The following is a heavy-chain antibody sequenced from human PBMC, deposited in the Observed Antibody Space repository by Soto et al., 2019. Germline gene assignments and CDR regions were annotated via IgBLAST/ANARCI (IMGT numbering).Heavy chain of an antibody. CDR2: ISSSGSTI. CDR1: GFTFSDYY. Sequence: QVQLVESGGGLVKPGGSLRLSCAASGFTFSDYYMSWIRQAPGKGLEWVSYISSSGSTIYYADSVKGRFTISRDNAKNSLHLQMNGLRAEDTAVYYCAREPLTGTTYYYDYGMDVWGQGTTVTVSS. V-gene: IGHV3-11*01. CDR3: AREPLTGTTYYYDYGMDV. J-gene: IGHJ6*02. D-gene: IGHD1-20*01.